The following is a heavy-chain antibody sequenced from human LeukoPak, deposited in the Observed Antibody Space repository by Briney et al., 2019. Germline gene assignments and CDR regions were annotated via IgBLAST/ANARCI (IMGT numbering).Heavy chain of an antibody. D-gene: IGHD6-13*01. CDR2: INPDGGST. V-gene: IGHV1-46*01. Sequence: ASVKVSCKASGYTFTSYWIQWVRQAPGQGLEWMGLINPDGGSTAYAHRFQGRVTMTRGTSTSTVYMDFSGLRSEDTALYYCARAPRNSSTMLDYWGQGTLVTVSS. J-gene: IGHJ4*02. CDR1: GYTFTSYW. CDR3: ARAPRNSSTMLDY.